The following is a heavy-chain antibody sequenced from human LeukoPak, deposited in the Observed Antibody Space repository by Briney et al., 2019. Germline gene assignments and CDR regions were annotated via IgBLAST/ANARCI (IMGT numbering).Heavy chain of an antibody. CDR3: ARDPKDDTSGYYYFDY. D-gene: IGHD3-22*01. J-gene: IGHJ4*02. V-gene: IGHV1-46*01. Sequence: GASVKVSCKASGYTFTSYGISWVRQAPGQGLEWMGVINPSGGSTSYAQKFQGRVTMTRDMSTSTVYMELSSLRSEDTAVYYCARDPKDDTSGYYYFDYWGQGTLVTVSS. CDR2: INPSGGST. CDR1: GYTFTSYG.